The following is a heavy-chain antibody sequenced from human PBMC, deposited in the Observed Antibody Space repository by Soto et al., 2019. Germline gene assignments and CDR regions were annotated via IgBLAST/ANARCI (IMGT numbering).Heavy chain of an antibody. CDR3: ARLGPYCSGGSCYSVPAFDI. CDR1: GGSFTENY. Sequence: SETLSLTCAVYGGSFTENYWSWIRQPPGKGLEWIGEINHAGSTNYNSSLKSRLSISVVASKNQFSLNLRSVTAADTAVYYCARLGPYCSGGSCYSVPAFDIWGQGTMVTVSS. D-gene: IGHD2-15*01. CDR2: INHAGST. J-gene: IGHJ3*02. V-gene: IGHV4-34*01.